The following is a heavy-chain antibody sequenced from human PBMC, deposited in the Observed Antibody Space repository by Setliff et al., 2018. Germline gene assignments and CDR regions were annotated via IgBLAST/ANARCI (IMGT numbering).Heavy chain of an antibody. CDR3: ARGYCSGGSCYSGRAIYHYYYMDV. Sequence: SETLSLTCAVYGGSFSGYYWSWIRQSPGKGLEWIGEVNHSGRTTNYNPSLNGRVSISVDTSKNQFSLKLSSVTAADTAVYYCARGYCSGGSCYSGRAIYHYYYMDVWGKGTTVTVSS. V-gene: IGHV4-34*01. D-gene: IGHD2-15*01. CDR1: GGSFSGYY. CDR2: VNHSGRTT. J-gene: IGHJ6*03.